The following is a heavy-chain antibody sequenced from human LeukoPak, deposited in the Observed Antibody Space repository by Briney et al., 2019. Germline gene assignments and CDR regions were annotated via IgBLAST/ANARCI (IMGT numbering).Heavy chain of an antibody. CDR3: ARGGTGYIDY. J-gene: IGHJ4*02. V-gene: IGHV4-59*12. D-gene: IGHD5-12*01. Sequence: SETLSLTCTVSGGSISSYYWSWIRQPPGKGLEWIGEIYHSGSTNYDPSLKSRVTISVDKSKNQFSLKLSSVTAADTAVYYCARGGTGYIDYWGQGTLVTVYS. CDR1: GGSISSYY. CDR2: IYHSGST.